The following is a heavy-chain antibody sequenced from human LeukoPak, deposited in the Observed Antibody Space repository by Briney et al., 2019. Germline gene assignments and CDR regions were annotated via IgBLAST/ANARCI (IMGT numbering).Heavy chain of an antibody. Sequence: GGSLRLSCAASGFTFSDYYMSWIRQAPGKGLEWVSYISSSGSTIYYADSVKGRFTISRDNAKNSLYLQMNSLRAEDTAVFYCAKVRDGRSTGGTYYYYMDVWGKGTTVTVSS. V-gene: IGHV3-11*01. J-gene: IGHJ6*03. CDR2: ISSSGSTI. D-gene: IGHD1-26*01. CDR1: GFTFSDYY. CDR3: AKVRDGRSTGGTYYYYMDV.